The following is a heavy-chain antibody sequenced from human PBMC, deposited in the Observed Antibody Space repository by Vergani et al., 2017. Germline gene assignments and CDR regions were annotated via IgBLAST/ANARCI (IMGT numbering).Heavy chain of an antibody. D-gene: IGHD3-22*01. J-gene: IGHJ1*01. CDR3: AKDMIVDDRYFQH. V-gene: IGHV3-23*01. Sequence: EVQLLESGGGLVQPGGSLRLSCAASGFTFSSYAMSWVRQAPGKGLEWVSAISGSGGSTYYADSVKGRFTISRDNSKNTLYLQMNSLRDEDTAVYYCAKDMIVDDRYFQHWGQGTLVTVSS. CDR1: GFTFSSYA. CDR2: ISGSGGST.